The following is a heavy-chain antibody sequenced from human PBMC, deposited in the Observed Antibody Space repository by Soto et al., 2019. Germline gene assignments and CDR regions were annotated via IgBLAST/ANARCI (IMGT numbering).Heavy chain of an antibody. CDR1: GGSISSYY. CDR3: ARGLYYYGSGSFTRDYYYGMDV. V-gene: IGHV4-59*01. D-gene: IGHD3-10*01. Sequence: SETLSLTCTVSGGSISSYYWSWIRQPPGKGLEWIGYIYYSGSTNYNPSLKSRVTISVDTSKNQFSLKLSSVTAADTAVYYCARGLYYYGSGSFTRDYYYGMDVWGQGTTVTVSS. J-gene: IGHJ6*02. CDR2: IYYSGST.